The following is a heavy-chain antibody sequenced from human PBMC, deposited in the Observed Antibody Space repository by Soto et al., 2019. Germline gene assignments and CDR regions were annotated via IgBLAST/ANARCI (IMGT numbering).Heavy chain of an antibody. Sequence: QVQLQESGPGLVKASLTLSLTCTVSGGSISSGGYYWSWIRQHPGKGLEWIGYIYYSGSTYYNPSLKSRVTISVDTSKNQFSLKLSSVTAADTAVYYCARNRAYYYDSSGYPDYWGQGTLVTVSS. J-gene: IGHJ4*02. V-gene: IGHV4-31*03. D-gene: IGHD3-22*01. CDR2: IYYSGST. CDR1: GGSISSGGYY. CDR3: ARNRAYYYDSSGYPDY.